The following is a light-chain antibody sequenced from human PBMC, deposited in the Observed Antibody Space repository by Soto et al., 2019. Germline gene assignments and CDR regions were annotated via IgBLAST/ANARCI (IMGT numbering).Light chain of an antibody. J-gene: IGKJ4*01. CDR1: QSIDNNH. CDR2: GTS. Sequence: EVLFTQSPGTLSLSPGERVTLSCRASQSIDNNHLAWYQQRPGKAPRLLIHGTSNRATGIPDRLSGSGSGTDFTLTFRRLEPEDFAVYYCEYYGYSITFGGGTKVDIK. V-gene: IGKV3-20*01. CDR3: EYYGYSIT.